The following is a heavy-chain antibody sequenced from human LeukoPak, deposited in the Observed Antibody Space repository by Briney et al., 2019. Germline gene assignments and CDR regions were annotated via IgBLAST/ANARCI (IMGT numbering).Heavy chain of an antibody. CDR2: IKGKTDGGTT. CDR3: AKELWIQLWSSGE. D-gene: IGHD5-18*01. Sequence: GGSLRLSCAASGFTFSNAWMSWVRQAPGKGLEWVGRIKGKTDGGTTDYAAPVKGRFTISRDDSKNTLYLQLNSLRAEDTAVYYCAKELWIQLWSSGEWGQGTLVTVSS. J-gene: IGHJ4*02. CDR1: GFTFSNAW. V-gene: IGHV3-15*01.